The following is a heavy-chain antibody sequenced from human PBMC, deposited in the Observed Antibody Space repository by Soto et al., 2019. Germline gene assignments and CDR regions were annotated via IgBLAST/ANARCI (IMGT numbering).Heavy chain of an antibody. D-gene: IGHD5-18*01. CDR1: VGNFSSYA. CDR2: IIPIFGTA. J-gene: IGHJ4*02. V-gene: IGHV1-69*01. Sequence: QVQLVQSGAEVKKPGSSVKVSCKASVGNFSSYAISWVRQAPGQGLEWMGGIIPIFGTANYAQKFQGRVTITADEFTSTAYMERSSLRSEDTAVYYCARIRGYSYGYLDYWGQGTLVTVSS. CDR3: ARIRGYSYGYLDY.